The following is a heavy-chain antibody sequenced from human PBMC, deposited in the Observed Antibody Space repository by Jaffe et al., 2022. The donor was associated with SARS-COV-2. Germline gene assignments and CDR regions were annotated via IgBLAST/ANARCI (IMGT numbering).Heavy chain of an antibody. J-gene: IGHJ4*02. V-gene: IGHV3-33*01. CDR3: ARGAHGEYMVRGVNTFDY. CDR2: IWYDGSNK. CDR1: GFTFSSYG. Sequence: QVQLVESGGGVVQPGRSLRLSCAASGFTFSSYGMHWVRQAPGKGLEWVAVIWYDGSNKYYADSVKGRFTISRDNSKNTLYLQMNSLRAEDTAVYYCARGAHGEYMVRGVNTFDYWGQGTLVTVSS. D-gene: IGHD3-10*01.